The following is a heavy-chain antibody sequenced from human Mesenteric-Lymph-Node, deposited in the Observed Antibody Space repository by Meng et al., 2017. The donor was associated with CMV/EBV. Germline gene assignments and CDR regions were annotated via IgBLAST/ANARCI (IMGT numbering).Heavy chain of an antibody. Sequence: ASVKVSCKASGYTFTSYDINWVRQATGQGLEWVGWMNPNSGNTGYAQKFQGRVTMTRNTSISTAYMELSSLRSEDTAVYFCARAALPNYEILTGFYPFDYWGQGTMVTVSS. V-gene: IGHV1-8*01. CDR3: ARAALPNYEILTGFYPFDY. CDR2: MNPNSGNT. J-gene: IGHJ4*02. D-gene: IGHD3-9*01. CDR1: GYTFTSYD.